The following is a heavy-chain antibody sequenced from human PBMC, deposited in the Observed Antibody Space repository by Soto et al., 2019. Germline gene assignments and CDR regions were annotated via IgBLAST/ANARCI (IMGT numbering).Heavy chain of an antibody. CDR2: IYYSGST. V-gene: IGHV4-59*08. Sequence: TETLSLTCTVSGGSISSYYWSWIRQPPGKGLERIGYIYYSGSTNYNPSLKSRVTISVDTSKNQFSLKLSFVTAADTAVYYFVRHRDSSGYPIDFWGQGTLVIVSS. J-gene: IGHJ4*02. D-gene: IGHD3-22*01. CDR3: VRHRDSSGYPIDF. CDR1: GGSISSYY.